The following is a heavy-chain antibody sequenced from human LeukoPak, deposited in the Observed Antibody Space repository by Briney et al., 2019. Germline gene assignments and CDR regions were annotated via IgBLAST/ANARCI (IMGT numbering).Heavy chain of an antibody. J-gene: IGHJ5*02. Sequence: PGGSLRLSCTASGFSFSSYNMNWVRQAPGKGLEWVSSISSSSSYIYYADSVKGRFTISRDNAKNSLYLQMNGLTAEDTAMYYCARDSYQDYYGRFDPWGQGTLVIVSS. V-gene: IGHV3-21*01. CDR2: ISSSSSYI. CDR1: GFSFSSYN. CDR3: ARDSYQDYYGRFDP. D-gene: IGHD3-10*01.